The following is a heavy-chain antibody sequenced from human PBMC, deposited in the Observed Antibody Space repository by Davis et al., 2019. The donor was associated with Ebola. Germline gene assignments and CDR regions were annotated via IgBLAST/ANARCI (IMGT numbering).Heavy chain of an antibody. Sequence: ASVKVSCKASGYTFTSYDINWVRQATGQGLEWMGWMNPNSGNTGYAQKFQGRVTMTTDTSTSTAYMELRSLRSDDTAVYYCARDRQLLWFGELLSGVYYYGMDVWGQGTTVTVSS. CDR2: MNPNSGNT. V-gene: IGHV1-8*01. CDR1: GYTFTSYD. J-gene: IGHJ6*02. CDR3: ARDRQLLWFGELLSGVYYYGMDV. D-gene: IGHD3-10*01.